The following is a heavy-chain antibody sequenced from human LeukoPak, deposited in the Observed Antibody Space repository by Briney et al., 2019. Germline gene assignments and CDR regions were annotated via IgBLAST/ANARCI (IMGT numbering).Heavy chain of an antibody. J-gene: IGHJ5*02. D-gene: IGHD3-10*01. CDR2: IRSKAYGGTT. Sequence: KTGGSLRLSCTASGFTFGDYAMSWFRQAPGKGLDWVGFIRSKAYGGTTEYAASVKGRFTISRDDSKSIAYLQMNSLKTEDTAVYYCTRDKSPYYYGSGSSNWFDPWGQGTLVTVSS. V-gene: IGHV3-49*05. CDR1: GFTFGDYA. CDR3: TRDKSPYYYGSGSSNWFDP.